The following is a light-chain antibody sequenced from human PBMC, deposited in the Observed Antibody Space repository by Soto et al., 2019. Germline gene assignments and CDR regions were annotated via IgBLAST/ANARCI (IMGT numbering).Light chain of an antibody. J-gene: IGLJ2*01. CDR3: AAWDVSLVV. V-gene: IGLV1-44*01. CDR1: SSNIGTNT. Sequence: HSVLTQPPSASGTPGQRVTISCSGSSSNIGTNTVIWYQQLPGASPKLLIYSDNQRPSGVPDRFSGSKSGTSASLAISGLESEDEADYCCAAWDVSLVVFGGGTKLTVL. CDR2: SDN.